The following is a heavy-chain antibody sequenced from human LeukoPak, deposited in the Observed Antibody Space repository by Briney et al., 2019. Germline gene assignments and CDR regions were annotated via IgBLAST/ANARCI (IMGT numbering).Heavy chain of an antibody. CDR3: ARGGYCASGSCYEKLFDP. Sequence: SETLSLTCTVSGGSISSDYWSWIRQPPGKGLEWIGYVYYGGSSNYNPSLKSRVTMSLDTSKSQFYLSLTSVTAADTAVYFCARGGYCASGSCYEKLFDPWGQGTLVSVSS. V-gene: IGHV4-59*08. CDR2: VYYGGSS. CDR1: GGSISSDY. D-gene: IGHD2-2*01. J-gene: IGHJ5*02.